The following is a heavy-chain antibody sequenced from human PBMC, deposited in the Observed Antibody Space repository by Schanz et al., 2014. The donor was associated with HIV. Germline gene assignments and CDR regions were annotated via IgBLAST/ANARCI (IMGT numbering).Heavy chain of an antibody. CDR1: GGTFSNYA. D-gene: IGHD3-9*01. CDR2: IIPVFSTS. Sequence: QVQLVQSGAEVKKPGASVTVSCKASGGTFSNYAISWVRQAPGQGLEWIGGIIPVFSTSNYAQKFQGRVTVTADESTSTVYMELHSLRSDDTAIYYCSTAGGSGARRYSGVFEDWGQGTLVSVSS. J-gene: IGHJ4*02. CDR3: STAGGSGARRYSGVFED. V-gene: IGHV1-69*01.